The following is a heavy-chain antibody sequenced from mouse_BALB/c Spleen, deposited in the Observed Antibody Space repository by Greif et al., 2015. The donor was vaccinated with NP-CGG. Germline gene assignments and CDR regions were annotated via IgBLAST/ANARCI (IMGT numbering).Heavy chain of an antibody. V-gene: IGHV14-3*02. CDR1: GFNIKDTY. Sequence: VQLQQPGAELVKPGASVKLSCTASGFNIKDTYMHWVKQRPEQGLEWIGRIDPANGNTKYDPKFQGKATITADTSSNTAYLQLSSLTSKDTAVYYCARSGGWLLPFAYWGQGTLVTVSA. CDR2: IDPANGNT. CDR3: ARSGGWLLPFAY. D-gene: IGHD2-3*01. J-gene: IGHJ3*01.